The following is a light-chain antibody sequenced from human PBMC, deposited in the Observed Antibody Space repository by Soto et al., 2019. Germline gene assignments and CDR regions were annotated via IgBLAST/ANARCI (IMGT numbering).Light chain of an antibody. J-gene: IGLJ1*01. V-gene: IGLV4-69*01. CDR3: QSWGTGNHDV. CDR1: SGHSSYA. Sequence: QSVLTQSPSASASLGASVKLTCTLSSGHSSYAIAWHQQQPEKGHRYLMKLNSDGSHSKGDGIPDRFSGSSSGAERALTVSASQSEDEAAYYCQSWGTGNHDVFGTGTKLTVL. CDR2: LNSDGSH.